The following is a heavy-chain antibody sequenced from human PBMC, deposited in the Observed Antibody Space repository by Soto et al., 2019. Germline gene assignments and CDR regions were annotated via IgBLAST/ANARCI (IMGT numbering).Heavy chain of an antibody. J-gene: IGHJ3*01. CDR1: GFTFSYYW. Sequence: EVQLVESGGGLVRPGGSLRLSCAASGFTFSYYWMHWVRQAPGKGLVWVSRIHSDGSSTTYADFVKGRFIISRDNARNTVDWKLKGVGVEDRAGYYVARGDRGAFDLWGQGPVFTASS. D-gene: IGHD1-26*01. CDR3: ARGDRGAFDL. CDR2: IHSDGSST. V-gene: IGHV3-74*01.